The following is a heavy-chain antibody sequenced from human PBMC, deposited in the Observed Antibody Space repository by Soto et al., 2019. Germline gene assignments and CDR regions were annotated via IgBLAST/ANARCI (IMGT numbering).Heavy chain of an antibody. Sequence: ASVKVSCKASGYTYTSYDINWVRQATGQGLERMGWMNPNSGNTGYAQKFQGRVTMTRNTSISTAYMELSSLRSEDTAVYYCARRVGGYDFWSGYYGDSYYYYMDVWGKGTTVTVSS. CDR3: ARRVGGYDFWSGYYGDSYYYYMDV. CDR1: GYTYTSYD. J-gene: IGHJ6*03. CDR2: MNPNSGNT. D-gene: IGHD3-3*01. V-gene: IGHV1-8*01.